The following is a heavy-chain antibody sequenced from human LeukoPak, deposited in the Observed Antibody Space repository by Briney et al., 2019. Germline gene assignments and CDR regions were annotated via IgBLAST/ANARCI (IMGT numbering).Heavy chain of an antibody. J-gene: IGHJ5*02. D-gene: IGHD3-22*01. V-gene: IGHV4-38-2*02. CDR3: ALALSSYSWFDP. CDR1: GYSISGGYY. Sequence: SETLSLTCTVSGYSISGGYYWVWIRQPPGKGLEWIGTIYHSGSTYYNPSLKSRVTISEDTSKNQFSLKLTSVTAADTAMYYCALALSSYSWFDPWGQGTLVTVSS. CDR2: IYHSGST.